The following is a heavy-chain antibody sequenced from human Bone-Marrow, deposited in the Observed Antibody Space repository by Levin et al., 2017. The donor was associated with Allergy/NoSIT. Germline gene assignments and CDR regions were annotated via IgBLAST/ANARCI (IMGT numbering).Heavy chain of an antibody. J-gene: IGHJ5*02. D-gene: IGHD5-12*01. V-gene: IGHV3-23*01. CDR1: GFTFSSYA. CDR2: ISGSGGST. CDR3: AKDRIVATINYRNWFDP. Sequence: GESLKISCAASGFTFSSYAMSWVRQAPGKGLEWVSAISGSGGSTYYADSVKGRFTISRDNSKNTLYLQMNSLRAEDTAVYYCAKDRIVATINYRNWFDPWGQGTLVTVSS.